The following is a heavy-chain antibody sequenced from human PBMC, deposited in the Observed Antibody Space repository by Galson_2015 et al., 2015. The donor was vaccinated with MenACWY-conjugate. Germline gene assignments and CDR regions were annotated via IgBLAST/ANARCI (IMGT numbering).Heavy chain of an antibody. CDR1: GFSFSDSA. D-gene: IGHD2-8*01. V-gene: IGHV3-73*01. J-gene: IGHJ4*02. CDR3: TRQSPLNFDY. CDR2: IRSKRNNYAT. Sequence: SLRLSCAASGFSFSDSAMHWVRQASGKGLEWVGRIRSKRNNYATTYAASVQGRITISRDESERTAYLHMNSLKTEDTAIYYCTRQSPLNFDYWGQGVLVTVSS.